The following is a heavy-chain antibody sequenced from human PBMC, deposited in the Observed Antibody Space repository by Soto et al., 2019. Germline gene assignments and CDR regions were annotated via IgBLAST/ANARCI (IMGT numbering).Heavy chain of an antibody. D-gene: IGHD7-27*01. CDR3: ARENGGSFDP. V-gene: IGHV6-1*01. CDR2: TYYRSKWYN. CDR1: GDRVSSNSAA. Sequence: SQTLSLPCAISGDRVSSNSAAWTWLRQSPSRGLEWLGRTYYRSKWYNDYAVSVKSRITINPDTSKNQFSLQLNSVTPEDTAVYYCARENGGSFDPWGQGTLVTVSS. J-gene: IGHJ5*02.